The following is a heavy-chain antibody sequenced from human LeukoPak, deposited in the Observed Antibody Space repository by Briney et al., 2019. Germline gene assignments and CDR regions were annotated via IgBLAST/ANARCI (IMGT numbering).Heavy chain of an antibody. CDR1: GSTFTNFG. J-gene: IGHJ6*03. CDR2: VTAFNENT. CDR3: ARNTYGYKFSMDV. Sequence: ASVKVSCKASGSTFTNFGISWVRQAPGQGLEWVGWVTAFNENTHYSRKVQGRVTMTRDTSTSTAYMELRSLRSDDTAVYYCARNTYGYKFSMDVWGRGTTVTVSS. V-gene: IGHV1-18*01. D-gene: IGHD5-18*01.